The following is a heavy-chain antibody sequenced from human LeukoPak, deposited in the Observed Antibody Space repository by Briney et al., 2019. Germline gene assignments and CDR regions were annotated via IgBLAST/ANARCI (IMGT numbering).Heavy chain of an antibody. CDR2: IKEDGGVK. V-gene: IGHV3-7*01. Sequence: PGGSLRLSCAASGFSFSRHWMSWVRPAPRESLEWGANIKEDGGVKSYVASVKPRFTISRDKAKNSLFLQLNSLRAEDTAVYYCARGPYYYGPETYQYFDYWGHGILVTVSS. J-gene: IGHJ4*01. CDR1: GFSFSRHW. CDR3: ARGPYYYGPETYQYFDY. D-gene: IGHD3-10*01.